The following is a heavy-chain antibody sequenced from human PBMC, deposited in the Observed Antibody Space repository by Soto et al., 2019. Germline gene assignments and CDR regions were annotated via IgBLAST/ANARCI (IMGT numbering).Heavy chain of an antibody. D-gene: IGHD3-10*01. V-gene: IGHV3-23*01. CDR3: VKNSGWFNT. J-gene: IGHJ5*02. Sequence: QLLQSGGGLVQPGGSLTLSCAASGFTFGTTDMSWVRQAPGEGLEWVSTIDGSGGITYYADSVKGRFTISRDNSRNTVYLQLSSMRGEDTVLYYCVKNSGWFNTWGQGALVTVSS. CDR1: GFTFGTTD. CDR2: IDGSGGIT.